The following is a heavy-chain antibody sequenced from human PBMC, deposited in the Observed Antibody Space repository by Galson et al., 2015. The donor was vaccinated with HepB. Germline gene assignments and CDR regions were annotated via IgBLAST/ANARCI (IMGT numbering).Heavy chain of an antibody. V-gene: IGHV3-48*03. D-gene: IGHD3-16*01. J-gene: IGHJ6*02. CDR3: ARAPLGGSYYFYYGMDV. CDR1: GFTFSSYE. CDR2: ISSSGSTI. Sequence: SLRLSCAASGFTFSSYEMNWVRPVPGKGLEWVSYISSSGSTIYYADSVKGRFTISRDNAKNSLYLQMNSLRAEDTAVYYCARAPLGGSYYFYYGMDVWGQGTTVTVSS.